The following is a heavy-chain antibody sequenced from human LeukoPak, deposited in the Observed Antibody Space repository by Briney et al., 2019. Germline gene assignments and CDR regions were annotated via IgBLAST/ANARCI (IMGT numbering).Heavy chain of an antibody. J-gene: IGHJ4*02. D-gene: IGHD2-2*01. Sequence: PGGSLRLSCAASGFTFSSYGMHWVRQAPGKGLEWVSYISSSSSTIYYADSVKGRFTISRDNAKNSLYLQMNSLRAEDTAVYYCARESCSSTSCYDYWGQGTLVTVSS. CDR3: ARESCSSTSCYDY. V-gene: IGHV3-48*01. CDR2: ISSSSSTI. CDR1: GFTFSSYG.